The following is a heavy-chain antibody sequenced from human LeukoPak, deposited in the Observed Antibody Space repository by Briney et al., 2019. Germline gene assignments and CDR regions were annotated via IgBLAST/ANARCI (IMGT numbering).Heavy chain of an antibody. CDR1: GFTFSSYA. Sequence: GGSLRLSCAASGFTFSSYAMSWVRQAPGKALEWVSAISGSGGSTYYADSVKGRFTISRDNSKNTLYLQMNSLRAEDTAVYYCAKSPWSGSYFDYWGQGTLVTVSS. CDR3: AKSPWSGSYFDY. D-gene: IGHD1-26*01. J-gene: IGHJ4*02. CDR2: ISGSGGST. V-gene: IGHV3-23*01.